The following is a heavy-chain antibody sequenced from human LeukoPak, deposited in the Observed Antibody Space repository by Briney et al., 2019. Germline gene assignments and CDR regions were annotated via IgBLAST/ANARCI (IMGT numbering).Heavy chain of an antibody. CDR2: INPNSGGT. CDR1: GYTFTGYY. CDR3: ARDRKPTYYYDSSGYYLLDY. Sequence: GASVKVSCKASGYTFTGYYMHWVRQAPGQGLEWMGWINPNSGGTNYAQKFQGRVTMTRDTSISTAYMELSRLRSDDTAVYYCARDRKPTYYYDSSGYYLLDYWGQGTLSPSPQ. V-gene: IGHV1-2*02. D-gene: IGHD3-22*01. J-gene: IGHJ4*02.